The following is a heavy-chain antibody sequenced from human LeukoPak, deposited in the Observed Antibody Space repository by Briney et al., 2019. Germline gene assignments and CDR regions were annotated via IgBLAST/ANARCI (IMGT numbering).Heavy chain of an antibody. J-gene: IGHJ4*02. V-gene: IGHV1-8*01. CDR2: MSTNSANS. CDR3: ARGGFIYGYSYFDY. D-gene: IGHD5-18*01. Sequence: ASVKVSCKASGYSFTTYNINWVRQARGQGLEWMGWMSTNSANSGYAQKFLGRATMTGDSSMSTAYLELSSLRSEDTAVYYCARGGFIYGYSYFDYWGQGTLVTVSS. CDR1: GYSFTTYN.